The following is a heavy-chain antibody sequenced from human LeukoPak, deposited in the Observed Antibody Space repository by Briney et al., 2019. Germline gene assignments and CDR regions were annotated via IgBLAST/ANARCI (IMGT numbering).Heavy chain of an antibody. CDR2: INPSGGST. CDR3: ARDRDSDFSYYYYMDV. CDR1: GYTFTSYY. V-gene: IGHV1-46*01. Sequence: ASVKVSCKASGYTFTSYYMHWVRQAPGQGLEWMGIINPSGGSTGYAQKFQGRVTMTRDTSTSTVYMELSSLRSEDTAVYYCARDRDSDFSYYYYMDVWGKGTTVTVSS. D-gene: IGHD3-3*01. J-gene: IGHJ6*03.